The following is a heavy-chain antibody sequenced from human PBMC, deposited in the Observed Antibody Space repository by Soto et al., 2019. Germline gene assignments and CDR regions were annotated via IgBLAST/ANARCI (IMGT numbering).Heavy chain of an antibody. D-gene: IGHD3-16*01. CDR3: ARGEFLSYDDY. Sequence: QVQLVQSGAEVKKPGASVKVSCKASGYTFTSYAMHWVRQAPGQRLEWMGWINAGNGNTKYSQKFQGRVTITRDTYASTAYMELSSLISEDTAVYYCARGEFLSYDDYWGQGTLVTVSS. V-gene: IGHV1-3*01. CDR2: INAGNGNT. J-gene: IGHJ4*02. CDR1: GYTFTSYA.